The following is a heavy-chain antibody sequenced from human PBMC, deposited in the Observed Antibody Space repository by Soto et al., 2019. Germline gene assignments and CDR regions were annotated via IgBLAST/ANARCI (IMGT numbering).Heavy chain of an antibody. CDR1: GFTFSNAW. V-gene: IGHV3-15*07. CDR2: IKRKTDGGTT. Sequence: PGGSLRLSCAASGFTFSNAWMTWVRQAPGKGLEWVGRIKRKTDGGTTDYAAPVKGRFSISRDDSRNTLYLQMNSLKTEDTAVYYCSTMAGSGSYYERSAMGFGPWGQGTLVTVSS. J-gene: IGHJ5*02. D-gene: IGHD3-10*01. CDR3: STMAGSGSYYERSAMGFGP.